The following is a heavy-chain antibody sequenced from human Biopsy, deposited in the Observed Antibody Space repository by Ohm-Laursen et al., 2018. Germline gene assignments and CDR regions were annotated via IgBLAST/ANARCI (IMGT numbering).Heavy chain of an antibody. Sequence: ASVKVSCNASGFTFTSSAMQWVRQARGQRLEWIGWIVVGSGNTNYAQKFQERVTITRDMSTSTAYMELSSLRSGDTAVYYCAREEDGGGDYYYGLDVWGQGTTVTVSS. J-gene: IGHJ6*02. CDR1: GFTFTSSA. D-gene: IGHD4-23*01. V-gene: IGHV1-58*02. CDR2: IVVGSGNT. CDR3: AREEDGGGDYYYGLDV.